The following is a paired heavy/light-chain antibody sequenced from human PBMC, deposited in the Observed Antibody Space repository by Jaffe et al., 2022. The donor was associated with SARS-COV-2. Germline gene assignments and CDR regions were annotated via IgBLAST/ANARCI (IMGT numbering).Heavy chain of an antibody. J-gene: IGHJ4*02. CDR2: INPSDGTT. Sequence: QVQLVQSGAEVKKPGASVKVSCKASGYSFTSHFMHWVRQAPGQGLEWMGIINPSDGTTSYAQKFQGRVTMTRDTSTGTVYMELSSLRFEDTAVYFCARAMITFGGIIGHFDYWGQGTLVTVSS. V-gene: IGHV1-46*01. D-gene: IGHD3-16*02. CDR1: GYSFTSHF. CDR3: ARAMITFGGIIGHFDY.
Light chain of an antibody. Sequence: QSALTQPASVSGSPGQSITISCTGLSSDVGDYNYVSWYQQHPGKAPKLMISEVSNRPFGVSNRFSGAKSGNTASLTISGLQAEDEADYYCSTCTTSSTLAYVFGSGTKVTVL. V-gene: IGLV2-14*01. CDR1: SSDVGDYNY. CDR3: STCTTSSTLAYV. J-gene: IGLJ1*01. CDR2: EVS.